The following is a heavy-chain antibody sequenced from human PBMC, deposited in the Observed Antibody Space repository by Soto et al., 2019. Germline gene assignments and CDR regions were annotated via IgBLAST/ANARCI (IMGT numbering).Heavy chain of an antibody. CDR3: AREYYSSTTWIDY. CDR2: VHPYGGTT. D-gene: IGHD1-26*01. J-gene: IGHJ4*02. Sequence: ASVKVSCKTSGFTFTSYPFSWVRQAPGQGLEWLAWVHPYGGTTKVAHQFRDRITLTTDASAATVFMELTRLTSDDTAVYFRAREYYSSTTWIDYWGQGTLVTVSS. V-gene: IGHV1-18*04. CDR1: GFTFTSYP.